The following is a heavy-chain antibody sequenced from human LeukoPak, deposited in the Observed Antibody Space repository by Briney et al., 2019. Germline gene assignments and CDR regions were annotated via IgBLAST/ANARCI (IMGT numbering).Heavy chain of an antibody. CDR2: ISYDGSNK. Sequence: GGSLRLSCAASGFTFSSYVMHWVRQAPGKGLEWVAVISYDGSNKYYADSVKGRFTISRDNSKNTLYLQMNSLRAEDTAVYYCARMQQLTNYYYGMDVWGQGTTVTVSS. D-gene: IGHD6-13*01. CDR1: GFTFSSYV. V-gene: IGHV3-30-3*01. J-gene: IGHJ6*02. CDR3: ARMQQLTNYYYGMDV.